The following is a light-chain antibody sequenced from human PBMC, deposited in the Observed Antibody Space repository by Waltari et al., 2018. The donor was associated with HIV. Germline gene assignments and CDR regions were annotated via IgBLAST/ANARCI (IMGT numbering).Light chain of an antibody. V-gene: IGLV3-21*02. CDR1: RIESKS. Sequence: SYVLTHPPSVSVAPGQTARVTCEGDRIESKSVNWYQQKPGQAPVLVVYDDSDRPSGIPERFSGSNSGNTATLTISRAEAGDEADFYCQVWHSGSDHWVFGGGTKLTVL. CDR3: QVWHSGSDHWV. CDR2: DDS. J-gene: IGLJ3*02.